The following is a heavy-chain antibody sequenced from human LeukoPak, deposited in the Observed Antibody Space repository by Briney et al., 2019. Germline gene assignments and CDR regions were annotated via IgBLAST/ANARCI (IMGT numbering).Heavy chain of an antibody. CDR1: GYTFTGYY. V-gene: IGHV1-2*02. CDR3: ARGVESWSDYCDY. Sequence: ASVKLSCKASGYTFTGYYMHWVRNAPGQGLERMGWSNTNSGGTNYAQKFQGRVTMTRDTSINTAYMELSRLRSDDTAVYYCARGVESWSDYCDYWGQGTLVTVSS. J-gene: IGHJ4*02. CDR2: SNTNSGGT. D-gene: IGHD3-3*01.